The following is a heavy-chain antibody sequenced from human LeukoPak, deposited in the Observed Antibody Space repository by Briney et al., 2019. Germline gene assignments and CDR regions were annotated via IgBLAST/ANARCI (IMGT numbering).Heavy chain of an antibody. Sequence: GGSLRLSCAASGFPFSSYAMRWVRQAPGKGLEWVSTLSGCGGNTYYADSVMGRVTISRDNSKNTLYLQMNSMRAEDTAVYHCAKGSYYYDSADYFDYWGQGTLVTVSS. J-gene: IGHJ4*02. V-gene: IGHV3-23*01. CDR1: GFPFSSYA. CDR2: LSGCGGNT. D-gene: IGHD3-22*01. CDR3: AKGSYYYDSADYFDY.